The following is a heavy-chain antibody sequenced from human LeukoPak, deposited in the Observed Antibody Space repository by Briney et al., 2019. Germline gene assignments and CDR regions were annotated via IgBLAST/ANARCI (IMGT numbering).Heavy chain of an antibody. CDR3: AGSYYDSSGYSH. CDR2: INPNSGGT. V-gene: IGHV1-2*06. CDR1: GYTFTGYY. J-gene: IGHJ4*02. D-gene: IGHD3-22*01. Sequence: GASVKVSCKASGYTFTGYYMHWVRQAPGQGLEWMGRINPNSGGTNYAQKFQGRVTMTRDTSISTAYMELSRLRSDDTAVYYCAGSYYDSSGYSHWGQGTLVTVSS.